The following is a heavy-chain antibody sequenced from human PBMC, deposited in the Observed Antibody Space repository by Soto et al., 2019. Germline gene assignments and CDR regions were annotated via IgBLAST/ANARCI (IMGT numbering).Heavy chain of an antibody. J-gene: IGHJ4*02. D-gene: IGHD3-10*01. CDR3: ARDWVWFGAHPIDY. CDR1: GFTFSNYG. CDR2: ISYDGSNK. Sequence: QVQLVESGGGVVQPGGSLRLSCAASGFTFSNYGMHWVRQAPGKGLEWVAVISYDGSNKYYADSMKGRFTISRDNSKNTLYLQMNSLTTEDTAVYYCARDWVWFGAHPIDYWGQGTLVTVSS. V-gene: IGHV3-30*03.